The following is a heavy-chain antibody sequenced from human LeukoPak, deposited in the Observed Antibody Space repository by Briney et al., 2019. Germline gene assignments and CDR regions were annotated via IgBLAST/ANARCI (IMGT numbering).Heavy chain of an antibody. J-gene: IGHJ4*02. CDR1: GFTFRSYN. V-gene: IGHV3-21*06. CDR3: ARYPYATSGYYPYYFDF. Sequence: GGSLRLSCGTSGFTFRSYNMNWVRQAPGKGREWGSSISDGSDYIHDGDSVKGRFTISRDNAKNSLYREMNSLRAEDTAVYYCARYPYATSGYYPYYFDFWGQGTLVTVSS. D-gene: IGHD3-22*01. CDR2: ISDGSDYI.